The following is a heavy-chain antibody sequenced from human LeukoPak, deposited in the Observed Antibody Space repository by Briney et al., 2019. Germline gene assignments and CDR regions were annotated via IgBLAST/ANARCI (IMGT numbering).Heavy chain of an antibody. D-gene: IGHD3-10*02. CDR2: ISSSGSTI. CDR3: VELGITMIGGV. V-gene: IGHV3-48*03. CDR1: GFTFSSYE. J-gene: IGHJ6*04. Sequence: GGSLRLSCAASGFTFSSYEMNWVRQAPGKGLEWVSYISSSGSTIYYADSVKGRFTISRDDAKNSLYLQMKSLRADDTAVYYCVELGITMIGGVWGKGTTVTISS.